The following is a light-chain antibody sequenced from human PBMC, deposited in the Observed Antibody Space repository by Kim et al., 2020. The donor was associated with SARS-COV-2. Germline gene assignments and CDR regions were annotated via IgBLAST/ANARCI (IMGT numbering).Light chain of an antibody. CDR2: YDS. CDR3: QVWDTDTDDYV. V-gene: IGLV3-21*01. CDR1: NIGSHS. J-gene: IGLJ1*01. Sequence: APGQTARITCGGNNIGSHSVHWYQQKPGQAPVLVIYYDSDRPSGIPERFSGSKAATTATLTISRVEAGDEADYYCQVWDTDTDDYVFGTGTKVTVL.